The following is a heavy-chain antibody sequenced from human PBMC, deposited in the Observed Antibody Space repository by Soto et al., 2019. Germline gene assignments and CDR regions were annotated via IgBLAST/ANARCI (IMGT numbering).Heavy chain of an antibody. CDR1: GFTFSTYA. D-gene: IGHD6-13*01. CDR3: ARAASSTWYLAY. J-gene: IGHJ4*02. CDR2: LTNNGGTT. V-gene: IGHV3-64*01. Sequence: GGSLRLSCVASGFTFSTYAMHWVRQAPGKGLEYVSALTNNGGTTYYASSVKGRFTIPRDNSKNTLYLQMGSLRAEDMAVYYCARAASSTWYLAYWGQGTLVTVSS.